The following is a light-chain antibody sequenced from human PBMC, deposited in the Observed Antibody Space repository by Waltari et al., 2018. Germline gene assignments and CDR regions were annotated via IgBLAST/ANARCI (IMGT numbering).Light chain of an antibody. CDR3: QQRSNWPPSLT. CDR2: DAS. Sequence: EIVLTQSPATLSLSPGERATLSCRARQSVSSSLAWYQQKPGQAPRLLIYDASNRATGNPARFSGSGSGTDFTLTISSLEPEDFAVYYCQQRSNWPPSLTFGGGTKVEIK. J-gene: IGKJ4*01. CDR1: QSVSSS. V-gene: IGKV3-11*01.